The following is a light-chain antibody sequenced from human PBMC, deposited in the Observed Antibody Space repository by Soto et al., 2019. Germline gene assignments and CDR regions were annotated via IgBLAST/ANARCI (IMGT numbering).Light chain of an antibody. Sequence: EIVMTQSPATLSVSPGGRATLSCRASQSISDTLAWYQQKPGQAPRLLIYSASRGATGFPARFSGSGSGTEFTLTISSLQSADFAVYYCQQYNNWPQDTFGQGTRLEIK. V-gene: IGKV3-15*01. CDR1: QSISDT. CDR2: SAS. CDR3: QQYNNWPQDT. J-gene: IGKJ5*01.